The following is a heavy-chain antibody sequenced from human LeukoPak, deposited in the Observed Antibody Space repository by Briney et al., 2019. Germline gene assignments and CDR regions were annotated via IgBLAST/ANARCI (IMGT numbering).Heavy chain of an antibody. V-gene: IGHV1-18*01. CDR3: ARDPDTLAYCGGDCRGGDY. D-gene: IGHD2-21*01. Sequence: ASVKVSCKASGYTFTSYGISWVRQAPGQGLEWMGWISAYNGNTNYAQKLQGRVTMTTDTSTSTAYMELRSLRSDDTAVYYCARDPDTLAYCGGDCRGGDYWGQGTLVTVSS. CDR1: GYTFTSYG. J-gene: IGHJ4*02. CDR2: ISAYNGNT.